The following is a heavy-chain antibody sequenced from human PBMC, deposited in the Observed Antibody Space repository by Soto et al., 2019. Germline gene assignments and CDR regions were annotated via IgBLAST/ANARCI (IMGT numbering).Heavy chain of an antibody. CDR2: IYSGGST. V-gene: IGHV3-66*01. J-gene: IGHJ6*03. Sequence: GSLRLSCVASGSTFSSYWMHWVRPAPGKGLVWVSVIYSGGSTYYADSVKGRFTISRDNSKNTLYLQMNSLRAEDTAVYYCARAAVPAAPSGGYYYYYYMDVWGKGTTVTVPS. CDR3: ARAAVPAAPSGGYYYYYYMDV. CDR1: GSTFSSYW. D-gene: IGHD2-2*01.